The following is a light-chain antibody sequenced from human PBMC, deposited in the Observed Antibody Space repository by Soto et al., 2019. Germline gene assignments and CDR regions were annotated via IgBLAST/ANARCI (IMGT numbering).Light chain of an antibody. CDR3: AAWDDSLNGWV. Sequence: QSVLTQPPSASGTPGQRVTISCSGSSSNIGSNTVNWYQQLPGTAPKLLIYSNNQRPSGVPDRFSGYKSGTSASLAISGLQSEDEADYYCAAWDDSLNGWVFGGGTKVTV. CDR2: SNN. V-gene: IGLV1-44*01. CDR1: SSNIGSNT. J-gene: IGLJ3*02.